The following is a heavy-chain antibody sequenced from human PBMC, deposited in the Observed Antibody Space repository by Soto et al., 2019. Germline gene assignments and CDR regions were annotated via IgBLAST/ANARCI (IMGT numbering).Heavy chain of an antibody. CDR2: IKQDGSEK. J-gene: IGHJ5*02. Sequence: GGSLRLSCVASGFTFSSHWMSWVRQAPGKGLEWVANIKQDGSEKYYVDSVKGRFTISRDNAKNSLYLQMNSLRAEDTAVYYCARQQSWGQGTLVTVSS. D-gene: IGHD6-13*01. CDR3: ARQQS. V-gene: IGHV3-7*01. CDR1: GFTFSSHW.